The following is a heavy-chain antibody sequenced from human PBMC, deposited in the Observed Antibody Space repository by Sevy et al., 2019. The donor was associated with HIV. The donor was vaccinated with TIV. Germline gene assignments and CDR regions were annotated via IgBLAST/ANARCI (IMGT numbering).Heavy chain of an antibody. CDR3: AKDRITVIGDAFDM. J-gene: IGHJ3*02. Sequence: QLGGSLRLSCAASGFTFSSYAMSWVRQAPGKGLEWVSGISGGISGSGDSAYYADSVKGRFTISRDNSKNTLFLQMNSLRADDTAVYFCAKDRITVIGDAFDMWGQGTMVTVSS. D-gene: IGHD3-22*01. CDR2: ISGGISGSGDSA. CDR1: GFTFSSYA. V-gene: IGHV3-23*01.